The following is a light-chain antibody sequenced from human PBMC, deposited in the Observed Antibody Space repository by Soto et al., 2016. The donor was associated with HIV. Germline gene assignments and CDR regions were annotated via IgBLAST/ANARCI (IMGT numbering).Light chain of an antibody. Sequence: AIQMTQSPSSLSASVGDRVTITCRASQGIKNELTWYQQKPGKAPKLLIYSTSTLGSGVPSRFSGSESGTDFTLTISSLQPEDVATYYCLQHNSNPRTFGQGTKVEIK. V-gene: IGKV1-6*01. CDR2: STS. CDR3: LQHNSNPRT. CDR1: QGIKNE. J-gene: IGKJ1*01.